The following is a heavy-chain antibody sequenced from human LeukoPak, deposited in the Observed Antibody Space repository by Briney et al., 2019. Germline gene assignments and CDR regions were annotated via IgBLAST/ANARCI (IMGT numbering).Heavy chain of an antibody. Sequence: PSQTLSLTCTVSNGSINSGTFYWSWIRQSAGKGLEWIGRISAGGATNYNPSLETRFTMSVDTSKNQFSLKLSSVTAADTAVYYCARAFDNWNDGWFDPWGQGTLVTVSS. J-gene: IGHJ5*02. D-gene: IGHD1-1*01. CDR3: ARAFDNWNDGWFDP. CDR2: ISAGGAT. CDR1: NGSINSGTFY. V-gene: IGHV4-61*02.